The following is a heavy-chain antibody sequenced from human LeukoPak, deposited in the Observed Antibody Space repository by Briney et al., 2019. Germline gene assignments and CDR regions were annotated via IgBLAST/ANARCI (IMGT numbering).Heavy chain of an antibody. CDR2: TSTSGANT. Sequence: GGSLRLSCAASGFTFSSYAMGWARQGPGKGLGWVSSTSTSGANTYYADSVKGRFTISRDNSKNTLFLQMNSLRAEDTAIYYCAKRAGSYRCFDDWGQGTLVTVSS. CDR3: AKRAGSYRCFDD. CDR1: GFTFSSYA. V-gene: IGHV3-23*01. J-gene: IGHJ4*02. D-gene: IGHD3-16*02.